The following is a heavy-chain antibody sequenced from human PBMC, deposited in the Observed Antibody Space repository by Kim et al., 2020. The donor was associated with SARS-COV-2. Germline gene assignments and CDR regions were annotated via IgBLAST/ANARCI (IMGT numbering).Heavy chain of an antibody. CDR3: ARGLGDYDAFDI. V-gene: IGHV3-53*01. D-gene: IGHD4-17*01. Sequence: YYAAPCERRFTISRDNSKNTRYLQMNSLRAEDTAVYYCARGLGDYDAFDIWGQGTMVTVSS. J-gene: IGHJ3*02.